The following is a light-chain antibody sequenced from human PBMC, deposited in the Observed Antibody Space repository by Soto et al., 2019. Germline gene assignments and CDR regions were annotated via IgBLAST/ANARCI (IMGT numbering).Light chain of an antibody. J-gene: IGKJ1*01. Sequence: EIVMTQSPATLSVSPGERATLSCRASQSVSSNLAWYQQTPGQAPRLLIYGASTRATGIPARFSGSGSGTEFTLTISSLQSEDFATYYCQQSYSSPPTFGQGTKGDIK. CDR3: QQSYSSPPT. CDR2: GAS. CDR1: QSVSSN. V-gene: IGKV3-15*01.